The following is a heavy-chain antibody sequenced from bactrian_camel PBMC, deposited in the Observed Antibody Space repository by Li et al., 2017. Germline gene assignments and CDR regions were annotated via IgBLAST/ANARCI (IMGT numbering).Heavy chain of an antibody. CDR2: IDSDGRT. CDR1: QFSFRGNA. J-gene: IGHJ4*01. V-gene: IGHV3S53*01. Sequence: HVQLVESGGGLVEAGGNLTLSCSASQFSFRGNAVAWFRQAPGKEREGVATIDSDGRTTYKDSVKGLFTISNDNAKNTLYLQMNGLKPEDTAMYYCAANSVRASRCSADSTAYGYWGQGTQVTVS. CDR3: AANSVRASRCSADSTAYGY. D-gene: IGHD6*01.